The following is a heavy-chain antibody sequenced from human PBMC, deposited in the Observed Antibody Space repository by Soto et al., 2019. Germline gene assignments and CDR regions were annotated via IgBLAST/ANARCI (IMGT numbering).Heavy chain of an antibody. Sequence: EVQLVESGGGLVQPGGSLRLSCAVSGFTFSSFWMHWVRQAPGEGLVWVSRINTDGSSTSYADSVKGRFTISRDNAKKKLYLQMNTLRVEDTAMYYCAKRGVDTFGLSYWGQGTLVTVSS. CDR1: GFTFSSFW. V-gene: IGHV3-74*01. CDR2: INTDGSST. CDR3: AKRGVDTFGLSY. J-gene: IGHJ4*02. D-gene: IGHD3-10*01.